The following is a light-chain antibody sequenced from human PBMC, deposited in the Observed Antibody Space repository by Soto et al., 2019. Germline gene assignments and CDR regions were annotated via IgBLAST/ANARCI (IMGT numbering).Light chain of an antibody. V-gene: IGKV1-5*01. Sequence: DIQMTQSPSTLSASVGARVTITCRASQSIASWLAWYQQKPGKAPELLIYDASSLKSGVPSRFSGSGSGTEFTLTISSLQPDDFATYYCQQYNSYWTFGQGTKVDIK. CDR1: QSIASW. CDR2: DAS. CDR3: QQYNSYWT. J-gene: IGKJ1*01.